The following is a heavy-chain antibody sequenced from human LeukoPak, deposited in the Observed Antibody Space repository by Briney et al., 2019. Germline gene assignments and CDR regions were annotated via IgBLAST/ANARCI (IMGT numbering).Heavy chain of an antibody. D-gene: IGHD5-18*01. V-gene: IGHV4-34*01. CDR3: ARSHLWPRGTFDI. J-gene: IGHJ3*02. CDR1: GASLSGYY. Sequence: SETLSLTCAVSGASLSGYYRSWIRHSPGKGLEWIGEINHGGFTNYNPSLKSRVTISVDTSRNQIALRLSSLTAADTAVYFCARSHLWPRGTFDIWGQGTVVAVSS. CDR2: INHGGFT.